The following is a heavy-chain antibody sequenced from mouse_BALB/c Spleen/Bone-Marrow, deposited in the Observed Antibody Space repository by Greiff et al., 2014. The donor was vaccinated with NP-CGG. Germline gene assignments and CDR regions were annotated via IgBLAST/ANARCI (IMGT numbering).Heavy chain of an antibody. J-gene: IGHJ2*01. CDR3: ARGGISVDY. CDR1: GYAFSVYW. V-gene: IGHV1-80*01. Sequence: VQLQQSGAELVRPGSSVKISCKASGYAFSVYWMNWVKQRPGQGLGWIGQIYPGGGDTNYNGKFKGRATLTADKSSNTAYMQLSSLTSEDSAVYFCARGGISVDYWGQGTTLTVSS. CDR2: IYPGGGDT.